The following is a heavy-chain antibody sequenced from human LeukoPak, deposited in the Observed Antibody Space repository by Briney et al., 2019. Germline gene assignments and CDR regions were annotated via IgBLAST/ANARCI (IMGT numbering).Heavy chain of an antibody. J-gene: IGHJ4*02. CDR3: ASFAVAGTGLDY. Sequence: ASVKVSCKASGYTFTSYYMHWVRQAPGQGLEWMGIINPSGGSTSYAQKFQGRVTMTRDTSTSTVYMELSSLRSEDTAVYYCASFAVAGTGLDYWGQGTLVTVSS. V-gene: IGHV1-46*01. D-gene: IGHD6-19*01. CDR2: INPSGGST. CDR1: GYTFTSYY.